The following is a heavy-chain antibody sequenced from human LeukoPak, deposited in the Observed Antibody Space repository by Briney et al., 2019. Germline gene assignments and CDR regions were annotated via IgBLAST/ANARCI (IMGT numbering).Heavy chain of an antibody. Sequence: PSETLSLTRAVYGGSFSGYYWNWIRQPPGKELESIGEINHSGSTNHNPSLKRRVTISVDTSKNHFSLNLSSVTAADTAVYYCARGVYVWGSYRHDAFDIWGQGTMVTVSS. J-gene: IGHJ3*02. V-gene: IGHV4-34*01. D-gene: IGHD3-16*02. CDR2: INHSGST. CDR1: GGSFSGYY. CDR3: ARGVYVWGSYRHDAFDI.